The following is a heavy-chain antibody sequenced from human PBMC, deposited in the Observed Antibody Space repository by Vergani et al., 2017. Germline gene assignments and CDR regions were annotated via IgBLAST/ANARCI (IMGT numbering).Heavy chain of an antibody. CDR2: INTNTGKP. CDR3: AKVGGDCSGGSCDSQAH. CDR1: GYTFTSHA. J-gene: IGHJ4*02. V-gene: IGHV7-4-1*02. D-gene: IGHD2-15*01. Sequence: QVQLVQSGSALKKPGASVKVSCKASGYTFTSHAMNWVRQAPGQGLEWMGWINTNTGKPTYAQGFTGRFVFSLDTSVSTAYMQVSSLEDEDTAGCYCAKVGGDCSGGSCDSQAHWDQGTLVTVSS.